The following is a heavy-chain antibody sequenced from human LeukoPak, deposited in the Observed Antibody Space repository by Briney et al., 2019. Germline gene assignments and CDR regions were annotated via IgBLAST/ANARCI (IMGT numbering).Heavy chain of an antibody. D-gene: IGHD3-16*01. J-gene: IGHJ4*02. CDR2: ISTYNGDT. CDR1: GYTFTSYG. V-gene: IGHV1-18*01. CDR3: ARGSSYGFSMGY. Sequence: VKVSCKASGYTFTSYGINWVRQAPGQGLEWMGWISTYNGDTNYAQKLQGRVTMTTDTSTSTAYMELRSLRSDDTAVYYCARGSSYGFSMGYWGQGTLVTVSS.